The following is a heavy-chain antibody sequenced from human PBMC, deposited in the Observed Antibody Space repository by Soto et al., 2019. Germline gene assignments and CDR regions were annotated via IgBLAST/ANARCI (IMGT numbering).Heavy chain of an antibody. J-gene: IGHJ6*02. CDR3: ARDLNYYGSGSYPYGMDV. Sequence: EVQLVESGGGLVKPGGSLRLSCAASGFTFSSYSMNWVGQAPGKGLEWVSSISSSSSYIYYADSVKGRFTISRDNAKNSLYLQMNSLRAEDTAVYYCARDLNYYGSGSYPYGMDVWGQGTTVTVSS. CDR2: ISSSSSYI. V-gene: IGHV3-21*01. D-gene: IGHD3-10*01. CDR1: GFTFSSYS.